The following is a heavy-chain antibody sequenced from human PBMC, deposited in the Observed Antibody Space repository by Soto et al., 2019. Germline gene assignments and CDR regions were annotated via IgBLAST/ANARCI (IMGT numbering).Heavy chain of an antibody. Sequence: EVQLLESGGGLVQPGGSLRLSCAASGFTFSSYAINWVRQAPGKGLEWVSTISGSGDKTYYADSVKGRFTISRDNSKNAGCLQMNSLRAEATAVYYCAKSGETSWANMYGWGQGTTVTVSS. V-gene: IGHV3-23*01. CDR3: AKSGETSWANMYG. J-gene: IGHJ6*02. CDR2: ISGSGDKT. CDR1: GFTFSSYA. D-gene: IGHD2-2*01.